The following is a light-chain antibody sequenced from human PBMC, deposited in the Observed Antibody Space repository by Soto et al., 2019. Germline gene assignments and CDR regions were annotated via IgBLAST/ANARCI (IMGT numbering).Light chain of an antibody. CDR3: SSYTSTSTLG. J-gene: IGLJ2*01. CDR2: EGT. V-gene: IGLV2-14*02. CDR1: GSDVGNYNL. Sequence: QSALTQPASVAGSPGQSITISCTGSGSDVGNYNLLSWYQQHPDKAPKLIISEGTKRPSGVSNRFSGSGSGNTASLTISALQAEDEAEYYCSSYTSTSTLGFGGGTKLTVL.